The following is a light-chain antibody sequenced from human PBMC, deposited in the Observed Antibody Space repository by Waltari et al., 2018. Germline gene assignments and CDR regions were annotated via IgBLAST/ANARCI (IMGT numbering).Light chain of an antibody. CDR3: QQYDIWPPWT. J-gene: IGKJ1*01. Sequence: EIVMTQSPATLSVSPGERATLPCRASQSVTSNLAWYQQKPGQAPRLLIYGASTRATNIPARFSGSGSGTEFTLTISSLQSEDFAVYYCQQYDIWPPWTFGQGTKVEIK. CDR1: QSVTSN. CDR2: GAS. V-gene: IGKV3-15*01.